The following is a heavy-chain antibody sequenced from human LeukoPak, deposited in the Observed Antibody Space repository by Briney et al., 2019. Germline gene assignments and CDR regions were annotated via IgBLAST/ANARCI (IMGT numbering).Heavy chain of an antibody. J-gene: IGHJ4*02. CDR3: ARLAVGGSYYEAFSDY. Sequence: GGSLRLSCAASGFTFSSYAMHWVRQAPGKGLEWVAVISYDGSNKYYADSVKGRFTISRDNSKNTLYLQTNSLRAEDTAVYYCARLAVGGSYYEAFSDYWGQGTPVTVSS. CDR1: GFTFSSYA. CDR2: ISYDGSNK. V-gene: IGHV3-30-3*01. D-gene: IGHD1-26*01.